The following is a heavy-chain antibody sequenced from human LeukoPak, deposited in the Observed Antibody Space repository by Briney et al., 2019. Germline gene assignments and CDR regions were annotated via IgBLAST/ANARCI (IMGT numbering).Heavy chain of an antibody. J-gene: IGHJ3*02. V-gene: IGHV3-30*04. CDR2: ISYDGSNK. CDR1: GFTFSGYP. Sequence: GKSLRLSCAASGFTFSGYPIHWVRQAPGKGLEWVAVISYDGSNKYYADSVKGRFTISRDNSKNTLYLQMNSLRAEDTAVYYCAKEVAYHGAFDIWGQGTMVTVSS. CDR3: AKEVAYHGAFDI. D-gene: IGHD2-21*01.